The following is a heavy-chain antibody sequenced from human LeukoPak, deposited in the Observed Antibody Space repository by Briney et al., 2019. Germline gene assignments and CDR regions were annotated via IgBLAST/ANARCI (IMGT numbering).Heavy chain of an antibody. CDR2: IIPIFGTA. CDR1: GGTFSSYA. CDR3: ASSSPFEYYYDSSA. D-gene: IGHD3-22*01. Sequence: ASVKVSCKASGGTFSSYAISWVRQAPGQGLEWMGGIIPIFGTANYAQKFQGRVTITADKSTSTAYMELSSLRSEDTAVYYCASSSPFEYYYDSSAWGQGTLVTVSS. V-gene: IGHV1-69*06. J-gene: IGHJ5*02.